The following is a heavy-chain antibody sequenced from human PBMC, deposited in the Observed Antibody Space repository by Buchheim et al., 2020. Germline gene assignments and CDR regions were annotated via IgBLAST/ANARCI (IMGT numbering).Heavy chain of an antibody. Sequence: VQLVESGGGVVQPGRSLRLSCAASGFTFSSYGMHWVRQAPGKGLEWVAVISYDGSNKYYADSVKGRFTISRDNSKNTLYLQMNSLRAEDTAVYYCVRQIYGEGSYWGQGTL. CDR3: VRQIYGEGSY. D-gene: IGHD4-17*01. J-gene: IGHJ4*02. CDR1: GFTFSSYG. CDR2: ISYDGSNK. V-gene: IGHV3-30*03.